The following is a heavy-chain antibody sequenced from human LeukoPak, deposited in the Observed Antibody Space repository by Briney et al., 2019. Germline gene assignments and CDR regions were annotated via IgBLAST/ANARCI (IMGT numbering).Heavy chain of an antibody. Sequence: GGSLRLSCAASGFTFSDYYMSWIRQAPGKGLEWVAFVRNDGTNRHYADSVKGRFTISRDNSKNTVYLQMNSLRAEDTAVYYCAKDLGTLISGSYFYYFDYWGQGTLVTVSS. V-gene: IGHV3-30*02. CDR2: VRNDGTNR. CDR3: AKDLGTLISGSYFYYFDY. J-gene: IGHJ4*02. D-gene: IGHD3-10*01. CDR1: GFTFSDYY.